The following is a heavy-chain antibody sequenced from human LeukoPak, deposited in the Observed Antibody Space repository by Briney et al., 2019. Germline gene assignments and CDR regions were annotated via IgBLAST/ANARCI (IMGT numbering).Heavy chain of an antibody. CDR1: GFTFSSYW. J-gene: IGHJ4*02. CDR3: IHSVLMVYEGFDY. V-gene: IGHV3-74*01. Sequence: GGSLRLSCAASGFTFSSYWMHWVRQAPGKGLVWVSRINSDGSSTSYADSVKGRFTISRDNAKNTLYLQMNSLRAEDTAVYYCIHSVLMVYEGFDYWGQGTLVTVSS. D-gene: IGHD2-8*01. CDR2: INSDGSST.